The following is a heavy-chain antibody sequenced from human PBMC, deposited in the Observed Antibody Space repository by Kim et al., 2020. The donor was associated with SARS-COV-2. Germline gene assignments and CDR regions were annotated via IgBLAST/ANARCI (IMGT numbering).Heavy chain of an antibody. Sequence: GGSLRLSCTGSGFTFSNYAMTWVRQAPGRGLEWIGFIRSKRSGGTTDYAASLKGRVTISRDDSKNIAYLQVNNLKTEDTAVYYCARDSPYYESWGQGTLVTVSS. CDR2: IRSKRSGGTT. D-gene: IGHD3-3*01. CDR3: ARDSPYYES. V-gene: IGHV3-49*04. CDR1: GFTFSNYA. J-gene: IGHJ5*02.